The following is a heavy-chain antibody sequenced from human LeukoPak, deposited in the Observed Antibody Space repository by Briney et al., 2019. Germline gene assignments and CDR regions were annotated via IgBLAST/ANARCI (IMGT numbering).Heavy chain of an antibody. CDR1: GFSFSSYA. CDR2: ISDDGIKK. Sequence: GGSLRLSCAASGFSFSSYAMHWVRQAPGKGLEWAAVISDDGIKKYYGDSVKGRFTISRDNSKNTLNLQMDSLRADDTAVYYCGKGPGYSVYDNLPHHWGQGTLVTVSS. J-gene: IGHJ5*02. CDR3: GKGPGYSVYDNLPHH. V-gene: IGHV3-30*04. D-gene: IGHD5/OR15-5a*01.